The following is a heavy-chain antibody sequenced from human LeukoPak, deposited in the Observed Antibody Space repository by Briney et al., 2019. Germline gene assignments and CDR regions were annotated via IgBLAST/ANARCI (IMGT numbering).Heavy chain of an antibody. CDR2: IWDDGSNK. CDR1: GFTFSNYG. D-gene: IGHD4-23*01. J-gene: IGHJ4*02. V-gene: IGHV3-33*01. CDR3: AREDLSVAGHDY. Sequence: PGRSLRLSCAASGFTFSNYGMHWVRQAPGKGLEWVAVIWDDGSNKYYAVSVKGRFTISRDNSKNTLYLQMTSLRAEDTAVYYCAREDLSVAGHDYWGQGTLVTVSS.